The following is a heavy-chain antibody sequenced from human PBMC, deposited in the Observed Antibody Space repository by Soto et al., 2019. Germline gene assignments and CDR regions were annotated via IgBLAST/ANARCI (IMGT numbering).Heavy chain of an antibody. V-gene: IGHV3-23*01. CDR1: GFTFSSYA. CDR3: AKGGPGKGWFDP. CDR2: ISGSGGST. Sequence: GGSLTLCSAASGFTFSSYAMSWVRQAPGKGLEWVSAISGSGGSTYYADSVKGRFTISRDNSKNTLYLQMNSLRAEDTAVYYCAKGGPGKGWFDPLGHGTLVTVSS. J-gene: IGHJ5*02.